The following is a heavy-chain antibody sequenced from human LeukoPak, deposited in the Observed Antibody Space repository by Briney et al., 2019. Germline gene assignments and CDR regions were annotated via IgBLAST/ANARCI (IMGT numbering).Heavy chain of an antibody. Sequence: PGGSLRLSCAASGFTVSTYGMSWVRQVPGKGPEWVSGFSGSEDSAYYADSVKGRFTISRDNSKNTLYLQMDSLRAEDTAVYYCARRAGAYSHPYDYWGQGTLVTVSS. J-gene: IGHJ4*02. CDR1: GFTVSTYG. CDR2: FSGSEDSA. D-gene: IGHD4/OR15-4a*01. V-gene: IGHV3-23*01. CDR3: ARRAGAYSHPYDY.